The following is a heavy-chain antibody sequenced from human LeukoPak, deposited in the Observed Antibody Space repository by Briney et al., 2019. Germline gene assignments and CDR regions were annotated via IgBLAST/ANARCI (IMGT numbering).Heavy chain of an antibody. Sequence: SETLSLTCTVSGGSISSSNYYWGWIRQPPGKGLEWIGSIYYTGSTYYSPSLKSRVTISVDTSKDHFSLKLSSVTAADTAVYYCARHNPGYYGHFDYWGQGSLVTVSS. CDR1: GGSISSSNYY. V-gene: IGHV4-39*01. CDR3: ARHNPGYYGHFDY. D-gene: IGHD3-9*01. J-gene: IGHJ4*02. CDR2: IYYTGST.